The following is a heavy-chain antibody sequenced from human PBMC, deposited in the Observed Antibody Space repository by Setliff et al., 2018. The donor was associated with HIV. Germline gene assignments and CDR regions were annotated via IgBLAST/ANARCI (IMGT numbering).Heavy chain of an antibody. V-gene: IGHV5-51*01. J-gene: IGHJ6*02. CDR1: GYSFTSYW. CDR3: ARLSTTVTPYYGMDV. D-gene: IGHD4-17*01. Sequence: GESLKISCKGSGYSFTSYWIGWVRQMPGKGLEWMGIIYPVDSDTRYSPSFQGQVTISADKSISTAYLQWSSLKASDTAMYYCARLSTTVTPYYGMDVWGQGTTVTVSS. CDR2: IYPVDSDT.